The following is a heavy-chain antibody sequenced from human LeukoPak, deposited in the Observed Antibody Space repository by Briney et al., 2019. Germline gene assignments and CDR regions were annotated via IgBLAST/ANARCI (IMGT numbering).Heavy chain of an antibody. CDR1: GGSISSGGSR. D-gene: IGHD7-27*01. CDR2: IYYSGST. J-gene: IGHJ4*02. V-gene: IGHV4-31*03. CDR3: ARDWGTYFDY. Sequence: SQTLSLTCNVSGGSISSGGSRWSWIRQHPGKGLEWIGYIYYSGSTYYNPSLESRLTMSVDTSKNQFSLHLTSVTAVDTAVYYCARDWGTYFDYWGQGTLVTVSS.